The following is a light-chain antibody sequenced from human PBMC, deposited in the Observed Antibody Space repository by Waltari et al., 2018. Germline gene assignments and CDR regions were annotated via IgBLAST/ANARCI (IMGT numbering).Light chain of an antibody. J-gene: IGLJ2*01. CDR3: SSYAGSNNHVL. CDR1: SGDVGGYNN. Sequence: QSALTHPPSASGSPGQPVTIPCPGTSGDVGGYNNVSCSQQHPGKAPKLMIYEVSKRPAGVPHRFSGSKSGNTASLPVSGLQAEDEADYYCSSYAGSNNHVLFGGGTTLTVL. V-gene: IGLV2-8*01. CDR2: EVS.